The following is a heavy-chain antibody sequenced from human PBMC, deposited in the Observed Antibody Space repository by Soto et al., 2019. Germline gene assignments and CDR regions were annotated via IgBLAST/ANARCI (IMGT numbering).Heavy chain of an antibody. CDR2: INSDGSST. D-gene: IGHD4-17*01. CDR1: GFTFSTYW. Sequence: GGSLRLSCAASGFTFSTYWMHWFRQAPGKGLVWVSRINSDGSSTTYADSVKGRFTISRDNAKNTLYLQMNSLRAEDSAVYYCARVAGVNGDYVNWFDPWGQGT. CDR3: ARVAGVNGDYVNWFDP. J-gene: IGHJ5*02. V-gene: IGHV3-74*01.